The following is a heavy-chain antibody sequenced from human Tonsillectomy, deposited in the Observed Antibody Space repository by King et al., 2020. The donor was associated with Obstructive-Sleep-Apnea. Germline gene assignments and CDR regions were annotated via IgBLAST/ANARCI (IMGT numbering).Heavy chain of an antibody. CDR3: VKAMRPGGADV. V-gene: IGHV3-9*02. CDR1: GFFTAEHD. CDR2: IHWDTDDL. J-gene: IGHJ6*02. D-gene: IGHD4-17*01. Sequence: VQLVESGGGLVQPGRSLRLSCTISGFFTAEHDIHWVRQAPGEGLEWVSGIHWDTDDLGYADTVKGRLTISRDNAKNSLYIQMNSLRSEDTALYYCVKAMRPGGADVWGQGTTVTVSS.